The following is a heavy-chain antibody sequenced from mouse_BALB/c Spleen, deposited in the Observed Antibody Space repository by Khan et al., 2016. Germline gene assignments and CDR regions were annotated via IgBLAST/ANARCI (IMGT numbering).Heavy chain of an antibody. CDR1: GYSFTDYF. D-gene: IGHD2-3*01. Sequence: VQLQQPGPELVKPGASVKISCKASGYSFTDYFMNWVKQSHGKSLEWIGRIDPYSGDTFYNQKFKGKATLTVDKSSTTAHMDLLSLTSEDSAVYYCVRDGHYAYWGQGTLVTVSA. CDR2: IDPYSGDT. CDR3: VRDGHYAY. J-gene: IGHJ3*01. V-gene: IGHV1-37*01.